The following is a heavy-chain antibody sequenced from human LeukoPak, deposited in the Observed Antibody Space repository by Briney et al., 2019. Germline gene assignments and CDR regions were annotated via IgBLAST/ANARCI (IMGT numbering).Heavy chain of an antibody. Sequence: GGTLRLSCAASGFTFSSYAMSWVRQAQGKGLEWVSDISGSGGSTYYADSVKGRFTISRDNSKNTLYLQMNSLRAEDTAVYYCANQGPVLAVAGNYWGQGTLVTVSS. CDR1: GFTFSSYA. J-gene: IGHJ4*02. V-gene: IGHV3-23*01. D-gene: IGHD6-19*01. CDR2: ISGSGGST. CDR3: ANQGPVLAVAGNY.